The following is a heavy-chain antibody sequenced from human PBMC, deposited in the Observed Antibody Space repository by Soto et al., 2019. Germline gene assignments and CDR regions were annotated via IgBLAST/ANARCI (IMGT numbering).Heavy chain of an antibody. J-gene: IGHJ6*02. V-gene: IGHV1-69*01. CDR1: GGTFSNFI. CDR2: IVPMLGTP. Sequence: QVQLVQSGAEVKEPGSSVRVSCKASGGTFSNFIMNWVRQTPGQGLEWMGGIVPMLGTPTYAEKFKGRVTISATGSTSTAYMELTSLRSEDTAIYYCERHGPYSTSLSHFTGKDVFVQRTTVSVS. D-gene: IGHD6-13*01. CDR3: ERHGPYSTSLSHFTGKDV.